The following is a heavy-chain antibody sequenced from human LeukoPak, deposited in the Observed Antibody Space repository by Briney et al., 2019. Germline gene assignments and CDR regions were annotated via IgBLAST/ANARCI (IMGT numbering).Heavy chain of an antibody. CDR2: ISYDGSNT. Sequence: GGSLRLSCAASGFTFSTYAIHWVRQAPGKGLEWVAVISYDGSNTYYADSVKGRFTISRDNSKNTLNLQMNSLRAEDTAVYHCAGSTVTFDYFDYWGQGTLVTVSS. CDR1: GFTFSTYA. V-gene: IGHV3-30-3*01. J-gene: IGHJ4*02. CDR3: AGSTVTFDYFDY. D-gene: IGHD4-17*01.